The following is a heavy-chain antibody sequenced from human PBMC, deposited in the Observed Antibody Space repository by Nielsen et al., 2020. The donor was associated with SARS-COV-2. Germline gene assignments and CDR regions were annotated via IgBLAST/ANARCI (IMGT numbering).Heavy chain of an antibody. V-gene: IGHV4-34*01. Sequence: GSLRLSCAVYGGSFSGYYWSWIRQPPGKGLEWIGEINHSGSTNYNPSLKSRVTISVDTSKNQFSLKLSSVTAADTAVYYCARRYSSGWYVFFDYWGQGTLATVSS. CDR1: GGSFSGYY. CDR2: INHSGST. D-gene: IGHD6-19*01. CDR3: ARRYSSGWYVFFDY. J-gene: IGHJ4*02.